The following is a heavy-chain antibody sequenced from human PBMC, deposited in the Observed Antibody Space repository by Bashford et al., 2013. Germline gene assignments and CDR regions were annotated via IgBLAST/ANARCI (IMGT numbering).Heavy chain of an antibody. D-gene: IGHD3-9*01. CDR2: ISDSGHWT. V-gene: IGHV3-23*01. Sequence: VRQAPGKGLEWVSVISDSGHWTYYADSVKGRFTISRDTAKNTVYLQMNSLRAEDTAIYYCAKGVFDMSWFDPWGQGIQVTVSS. J-gene: IGHJ5*02. CDR3: AKGVFDMSWFDP.